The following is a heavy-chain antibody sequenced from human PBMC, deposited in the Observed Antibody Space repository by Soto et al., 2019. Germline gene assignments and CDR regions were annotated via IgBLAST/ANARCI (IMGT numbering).Heavy chain of an antibody. CDR2: TYYRSKWYN. J-gene: IGHJ5*01. CDR3: TRLIGNSWLDS. V-gene: IGHV6-1*01. Sequence: QVQLQQSGPGLVRPSQTLSLTCAISGDSVSTNDATWDWIRQSPSRGLEWLGRTYYRSKWYNDYAESVKCRITINPDTFNKQCSLHLNSVTPDDTAVYYCTRLIGNSWLDSWGQGTLVTVSS. CDR1: GDSVSTNDAT. D-gene: IGHD2-8*01.